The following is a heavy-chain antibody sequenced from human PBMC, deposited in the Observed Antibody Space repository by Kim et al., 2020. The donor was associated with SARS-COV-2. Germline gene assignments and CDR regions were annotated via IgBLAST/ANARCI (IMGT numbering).Heavy chain of an antibody. Sequence: SETLSLTCTVSGGSISSGSFYWSWIRQPAGQGLEWIGRIYTSGSNNYNPSLKSRVTISVDTSKNQFSLKLSSVTAADTAVYYCARERWGLLAPPDYYYYVMDVWGQGTTVTVSS. CDR3: ARERWGLLAPPDYYYYVMDV. CDR1: GGSISSGSFY. J-gene: IGHJ6*02. CDR2: IYTSGSN. V-gene: IGHV4-61*02. D-gene: IGHD1-26*01.